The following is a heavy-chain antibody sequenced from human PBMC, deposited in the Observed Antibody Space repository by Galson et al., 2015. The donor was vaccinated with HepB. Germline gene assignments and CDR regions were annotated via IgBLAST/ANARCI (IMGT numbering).Heavy chain of an antibody. D-gene: IGHD2-21*02. CDR3: ARHGLCGIVDCYPLDS. Sequence: SETLSLTCTVTGDSISTYYWSWFRQAPGQGLEWIAYTHYSGKTRYNPSLHSRVTTSLDTFNDQFLLSLTSVTAADTAIYYCARHGLCGIVDCYPLDSWGQGILVTVSS. J-gene: IGHJ4*02. CDR1: GDSISTYY. CDR2: THYSGKT. V-gene: IGHV4-59*08.